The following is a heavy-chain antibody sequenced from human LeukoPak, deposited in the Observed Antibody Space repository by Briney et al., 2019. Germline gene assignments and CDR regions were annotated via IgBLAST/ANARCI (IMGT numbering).Heavy chain of an antibody. CDR2: ISGRGDST. D-gene: IGHD6-13*01. V-gene: IGHV3-23*01. Sequence: GGSLRHSCAASGFTVSSNYMSWVRQAPGKGLEWVSTISGRGDSTYYADSVKGRFTISRDNSRNTLYLQMNTLRAEDTAVYYCAKAIAAPVWYFDLWGRGTLVTVSS. J-gene: IGHJ2*01. CDR3: AKAIAAPVWYFDL. CDR1: GFTVSSNY.